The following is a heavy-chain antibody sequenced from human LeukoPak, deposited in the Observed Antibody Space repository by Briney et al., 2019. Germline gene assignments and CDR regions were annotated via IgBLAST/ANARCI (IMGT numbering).Heavy chain of an antibody. J-gene: IGHJ4*02. D-gene: IGHD4-17*01. V-gene: IGHV4-39*07. Sequence: PSETLSLTCTVSGGSISSSSYYWGWIRQPPGKGLEWIGSIYYSGSTYYNPSLKSRVTISVDTSKNQFSLKLSSVTAADTAVYYCARDGGAYGDCLDYWGQGTLVTVSS. CDR3: ARDGGAYGDCLDY. CDR2: IYYSGST. CDR1: GGSISSSSYY.